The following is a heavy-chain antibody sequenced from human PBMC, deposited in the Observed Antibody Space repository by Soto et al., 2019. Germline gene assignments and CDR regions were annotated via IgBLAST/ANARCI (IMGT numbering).Heavy chain of an antibody. CDR1: GGTFSSYA. CDR2: IIPIFGTA. CDR3: ARDRRDSSTWYRLDY. Sequence: QVQLVQSGAEVKKPGSSVKVSCKASGGTFSSYAISWVRQAPRQGLEWMGGIIPIFGTANYAQKFQGRVTITADESTSTAYMELSSLRSEDTAVYYCARDRRDSSTWYRLDYWVQGTLVTVSS. J-gene: IGHJ4*02. V-gene: IGHV1-69*01. D-gene: IGHD6-13*01.